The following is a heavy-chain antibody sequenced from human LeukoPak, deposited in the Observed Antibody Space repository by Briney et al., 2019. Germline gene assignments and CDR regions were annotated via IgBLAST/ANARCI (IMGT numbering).Heavy chain of an antibody. D-gene: IGHD4-17*01. Sequence: GGSLRLSCAASGFTFSSYSMNWVRQAPGKGLEWVSSISSSSSYIYYADSVKGRFTIPRDNAKNSLYLQMNSLRAEDTAVYYCASGPSRMTTATIYYYYYMDVWGKGTTVTVSS. CDR2: ISSSSSYI. J-gene: IGHJ6*03. CDR3: ASGPSRMTTATIYYYYYMDV. V-gene: IGHV3-21*01. CDR1: GFTFSSYS.